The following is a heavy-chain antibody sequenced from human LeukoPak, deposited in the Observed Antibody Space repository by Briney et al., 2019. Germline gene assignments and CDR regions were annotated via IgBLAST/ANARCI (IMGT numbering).Heavy chain of an antibody. D-gene: IGHD3-10*01. V-gene: IGHV3-30*02. Sequence: GESLRLSCAASGFTFSSYGMHWVRQAPGKGLEWVAFIRYDGSNKYYADSVKGRFTISRDNSKNTLYLQMNSLRAEATAVYYCAKGDYYGSVYYYYGMDVWGQGTTVTVSS. CDR1: GFTFSSYG. J-gene: IGHJ6*02. CDR3: AKGDYYGSVYYYYGMDV. CDR2: IRYDGSNK.